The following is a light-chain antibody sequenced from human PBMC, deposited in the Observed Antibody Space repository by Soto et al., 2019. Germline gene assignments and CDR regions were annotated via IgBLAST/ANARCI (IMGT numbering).Light chain of an antibody. J-gene: IGKJ1*01. Sequence: ETVLTQSPGTLSLSPGERATLSCKASQRVSSNFLSWYQRKPAQAPRLLIYGASYPAPDIPHSFRASGSGTDFTLTITSLEPEDVAVSYCQPDGTSPPTFGRGTKVE. V-gene: IGKV3-20*01. CDR1: QRVSSNF. CDR2: GAS. CDR3: QPDGTSPPT.